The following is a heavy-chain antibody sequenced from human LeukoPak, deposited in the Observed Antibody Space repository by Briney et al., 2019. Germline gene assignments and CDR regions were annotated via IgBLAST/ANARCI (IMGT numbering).Heavy chain of an antibody. V-gene: IGHV4-34*01. Sequence: GSLRLSCAASGFTFSSYAMSWVRQPPGKGLEWIGEINHSGSPNYNPSLKSRVTISVDTSKNQFSLKLSSVTAADTAVYYCARHPPRYDYGSNGMDVWGKGTTVTISS. D-gene: IGHD3-10*01. CDR2: INHSGSP. CDR3: ARHPPRYDYGSNGMDV. J-gene: IGHJ6*04. CDR1: GFTFSSYA.